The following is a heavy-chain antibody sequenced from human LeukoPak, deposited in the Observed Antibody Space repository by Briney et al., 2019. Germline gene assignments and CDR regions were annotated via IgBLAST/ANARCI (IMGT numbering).Heavy chain of an antibody. CDR3: VRVQASAGDY. CDR2: INQDGSEK. CDR1: GFTFSTYW. J-gene: IGHJ4*02. D-gene: IGHD6-13*01. Sequence: PGGPLRLSCAASGFTFSTYWMSWVRQAPGKGLEWVANINQDGSEKDYVDFVKGRFTISRDNAKNSLYLQMNSLRAEDTAVYYCVRVQASAGDYWGQGTLVTVSS. V-gene: IGHV3-7*05.